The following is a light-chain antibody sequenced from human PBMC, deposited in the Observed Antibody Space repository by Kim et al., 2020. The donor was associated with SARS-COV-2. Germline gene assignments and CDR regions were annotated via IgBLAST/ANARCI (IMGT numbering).Light chain of an antibody. V-gene: IGLV3-19*01. CDR2: GKN. CDR3: DSRDSSDNHWV. Sequence: SSELTQDPAVSVALGQTVRITCQGDSLRSYYASWYQQKPGLAPILVIYGKNNRPSGIPDRFSGSNSGTTASLTIAGAQAEDEADYYCDSRDSSDNHWVFG. J-gene: IGLJ3*02. CDR1: SLRSYY.